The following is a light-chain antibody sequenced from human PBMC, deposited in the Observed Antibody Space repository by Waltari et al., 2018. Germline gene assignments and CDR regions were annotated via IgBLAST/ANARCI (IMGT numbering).Light chain of an antibody. J-gene: IGKJ4*01. CDR1: QSVLYSSNNKHS. Sequence: DIVMTQSPDSLAVSLGERATIHCKSSQSVLYSSNNKHSLAWYQQKPGQPPKFLIHWASTRESGVPDRFSGSGSGTDFTLTISSLQAEDVAVYYCQQFYSTPLTFGGGTKVEIK. CDR2: WAS. CDR3: QQFYSTPLT. V-gene: IGKV4-1*01.